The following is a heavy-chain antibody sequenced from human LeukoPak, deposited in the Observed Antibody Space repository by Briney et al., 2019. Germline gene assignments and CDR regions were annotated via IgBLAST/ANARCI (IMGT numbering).Heavy chain of an antibody. CDR1: GFTVSNNQ. V-gene: IGHV3-53*01. Sequence: GGSLRLSCAASGFTVSNNQMTWVRQAPGKGLEWVSVIYGGGSTYYADSVKGRFTISIDNSKNTLYLQMSSLRAEDTAVYYCARGGGAVSLDHWGQGTLVTVSS. CDR3: ARGGGAVSLDH. J-gene: IGHJ4*02. CDR2: IYGGGST. D-gene: IGHD6-19*01.